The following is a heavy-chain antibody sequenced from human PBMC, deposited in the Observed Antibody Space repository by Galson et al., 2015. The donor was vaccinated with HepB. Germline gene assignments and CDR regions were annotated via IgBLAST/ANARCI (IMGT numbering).Heavy chain of an antibody. Sequence: PALVKPTQTLMLTCTFSGFSLSTSGVAVGWIRQPPGKALEWLALIYWDDDKRYSPSLKSRLTITKDTSKNQVVLTMTNMDPVDTATYYCAHSVPNTVTTTPFDYWGQGTLVTVSS. D-gene: IGHD4-17*01. V-gene: IGHV2-5*02. CDR2: IYWDDDK. CDR1: GFSLSTSGVA. CDR3: AHSVPNTVTTTPFDY. J-gene: IGHJ4*02.